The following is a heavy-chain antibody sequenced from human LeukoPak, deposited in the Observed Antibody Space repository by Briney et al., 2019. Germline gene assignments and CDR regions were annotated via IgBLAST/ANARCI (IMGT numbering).Heavy chain of an antibody. Sequence: GGSLRLSCAASGFTFSNYNMNWVRQAPGKGLEWVSYISGSSSSIYYADSVKGRFTISRDNAKNSLYLQMNSLRAEDTAMYYCARGPGSSWQYNWFDPWGQGTLVTVSS. CDR3: ARGPGSSWQYNWFDP. CDR1: GFTFSNYN. V-gene: IGHV3-48*01. D-gene: IGHD6-13*01. CDR2: ISGSSSSI. J-gene: IGHJ5*02.